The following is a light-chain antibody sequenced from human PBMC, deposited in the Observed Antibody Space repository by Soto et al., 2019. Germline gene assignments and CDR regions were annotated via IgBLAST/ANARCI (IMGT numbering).Light chain of an antibody. J-gene: IGKJ4*01. CDR2: DAS. V-gene: IGKV3-11*01. CDR1: QSITGN. Sequence: DIVMTQSPATLSVSPGEGATLSCRASQSITGNLTWYQQKPGQAPRLLIYDASNRATGIPARFSGSGSGTDFTLTISSLEPEDFAVYYCQQRSNWPRALTFGGGTKVEIK. CDR3: QQRSNWPRALT.